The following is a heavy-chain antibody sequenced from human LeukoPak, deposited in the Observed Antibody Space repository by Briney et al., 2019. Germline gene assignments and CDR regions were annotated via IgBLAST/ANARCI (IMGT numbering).Heavy chain of an antibody. CDR2: MNPNSGNT. CDR1: GYTFTSYD. Sequence: ASVKVSCKASGYTFTSYDINWVRQATGQGLEWMGWMNPNSGNTGYAQKFQGRVTITRDTSISTAYMELSSLRSEDTAVYYCARWGLPYAFDIWGQGTMVTVSS. V-gene: IGHV1-8*03. D-gene: IGHD3-16*01. CDR3: ARWGLPYAFDI. J-gene: IGHJ3*02.